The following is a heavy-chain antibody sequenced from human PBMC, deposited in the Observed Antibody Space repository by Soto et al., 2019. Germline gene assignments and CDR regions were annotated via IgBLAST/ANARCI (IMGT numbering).Heavy chain of an antibody. CDR3: AGERSGYAYTRDDFDI. D-gene: IGHD5-12*01. Sequence: GGSLRLSCAASGFTFSSYSMNWVRQAPGKGLEWVSSISSSSSYIYYADSVKGRFTISRDNAKNSLYLQMNSLRAEDTAVYYWAGERSGYAYTRDDFDIWGQGTLVTVSS. CDR2: ISSSSSYI. V-gene: IGHV3-21*01. J-gene: IGHJ4*02. CDR1: GFTFSSYS.